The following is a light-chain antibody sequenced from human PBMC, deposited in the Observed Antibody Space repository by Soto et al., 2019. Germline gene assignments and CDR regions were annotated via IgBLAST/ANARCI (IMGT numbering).Light chain of an antibody. CDR1: QSISSN. J-gene: IGKJ4*01. V-gene: IGKV3-15*01. CDR2: RES. CDR3: RQYNKWPRAT. Sequence: IVMTQSPATLSVSPGERASLSCKASQSISSNLAWYQQKPAQAPRLLMXRESSRGTGFPARFSGSGSGKEFNLTISSLQSEDFGVYYCRQYNKWPRATFGGGTKVDI.